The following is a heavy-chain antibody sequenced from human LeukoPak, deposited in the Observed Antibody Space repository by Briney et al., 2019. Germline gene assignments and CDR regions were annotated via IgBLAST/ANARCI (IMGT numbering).Heavy chain of an antibody. CDR1: GFTFRSYA. V-gene: IGHV3-30*04. CDR2: ISYDGSNK. J-gene: IGHJ6*03. CDR3: AKEGSEWELPPKNSYYYYMDV. Sequence: GGSLRLSCAASGFTFRSYALHWVRQAPGKGLEWVALISYDGSNKNYADSVKGRFTISRDNSKNTLYLQMNSLRAEDTALYYCAKEGSEWELPPKNSYYYYMDVWGKGTTVTVSS. D-gene: IGHD1-26*01.